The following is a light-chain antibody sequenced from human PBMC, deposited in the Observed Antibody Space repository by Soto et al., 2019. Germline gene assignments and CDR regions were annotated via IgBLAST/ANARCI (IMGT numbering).Light chain of an antibody. CDR2: DAS. J-gene: IGKJ5*01. CDR3: QQHSNWPPIT. V-gene: IGKV3-11*01. Sequence: EIVLTQSPATLSLSPGARATLSCRASQSVSSYLAWYQQKPGQAPRLLIYDASDRATGIPGRFSGSGSGTDFTLTISSLEPEDFAVYCCQQHSNWPPITFGQGTRLEIK. CDR1: QSVSSY.